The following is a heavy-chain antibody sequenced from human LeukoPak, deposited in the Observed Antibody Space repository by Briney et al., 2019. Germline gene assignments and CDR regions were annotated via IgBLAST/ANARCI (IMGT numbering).Heavy chain of an antibody. CDR3: ARCKGGGLGGGDRYNWFDP. J-gene: IGHJ5*02. D-gene: IGHD2-21*02. V-gene: IGHV5-51*01. CDR2: IYPGDSDT. CDR1: GYSFTSYW. Sequence: GESLKISCKGSGYSFTSYWIGWVRQMPGKGLEWRGIIYPGDSDTRYSPAFQGQVTISAGKYISTAYLQWSSLKASDTAMEYCARCKGGGLGGGDRYNWFDPWGQGTLVTVSS.